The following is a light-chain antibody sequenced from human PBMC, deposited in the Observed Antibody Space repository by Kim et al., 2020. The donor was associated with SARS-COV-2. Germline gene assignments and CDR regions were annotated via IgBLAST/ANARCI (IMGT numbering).Light chain of an antibody. CDR1: QSVLYSSNNKNY. CDR2: WAS. V-gene: IGKV4-1*01. J-gene: IGKJ3*01. CDR3: QHFYSTPFT. Sequence: ATINCKSSQSVLYSSNNKNYLAWYQQKPGQPPKLLIYWASTRKSGVPDRFSGSGSGTDFTLTISSLQAEDVAVYYCQHFYSTPFTFGPGTKVDIK.